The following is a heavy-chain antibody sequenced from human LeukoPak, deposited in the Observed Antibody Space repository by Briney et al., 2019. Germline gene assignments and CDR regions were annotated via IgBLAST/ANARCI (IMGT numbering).Heavy chain of an antibody. CDR1: GGSISNTNW. V-gene: IGHV4-4*02. Sequence: SETLSLTCGVSGGSISNTNWWTWVRQPPGKGLEWIGEVDLLGRTNYNPSLKSRVAISVDKSENHISLWLASVTAADTAVYYCAKGIMGAARGIDYWGQGTLVTVSS. CDR2: VDLLGRT. CDR3: AKGIMGAARGIDY. D-gene: IGHD1-26*01. J-gene: IGHJ4*02.